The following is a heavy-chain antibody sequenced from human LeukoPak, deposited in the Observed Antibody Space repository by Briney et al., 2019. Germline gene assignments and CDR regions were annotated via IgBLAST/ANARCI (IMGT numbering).Heavy chain of an antibody. CDR3: ARQNDFWRGYYDY. V-gene: IGHV3-7*01. Sequence: GGTLSLSCAASGFTFSTYWMSWVRQAPGKGLEWVANIRKDGSDIHYVDSVKGRFTISRDNAKNSLHLQLNSLRAEDTAMYYCARQNDFWRGYYDYWGQGILVSVSS. CDR2: IRKDGSDI. CDR1: GFTFSTYW. J-gene: IGHJ4*02. D-gene: IGHD3-3*01.